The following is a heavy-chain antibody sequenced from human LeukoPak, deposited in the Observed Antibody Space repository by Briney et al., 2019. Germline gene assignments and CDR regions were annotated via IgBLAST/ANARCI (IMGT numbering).Heavy chain of an antibody. Sequence: GGSLRLSCAASGFTFSNYWMSWVRQAPGKGLEWVANIKPDGTEKYYVESVKGRFTISRDNAKNSLYLQMNSLRVEDTALYYCARQAYWGQGILVTVPS. CDR3: ARQAY. J-gene: IGHJ4*02. CDR2: IKPDGTEK. V-gene: IGHV3-7*01. CDR1: GFTFSNYW.